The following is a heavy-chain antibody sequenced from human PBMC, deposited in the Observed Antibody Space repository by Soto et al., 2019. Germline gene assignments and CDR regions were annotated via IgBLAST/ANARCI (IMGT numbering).Heavy chain of an antibody. V-gene: IGHV3-30*09. CDR2: ISENGDRQ. J-gene: IGHJ4*02. D-gene: IGHD1-26*01. Sequence: LRLSCTASGLTFTASTFHWVRQAPGKGLQWVAVISENGDRQYSTESVRGRFVISRDSSKNTLYLQMNSLRPEDTGVYFCARRLAPTISALGYWGQGALVTVSS. CDR3: ARRLAPTISALGY. CDR1: GLTFTAST.